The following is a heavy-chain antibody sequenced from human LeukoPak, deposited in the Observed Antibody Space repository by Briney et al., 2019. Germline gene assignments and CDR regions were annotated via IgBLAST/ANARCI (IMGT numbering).Heavy chain of an antibody. J-gene: IGHJ4*02. CDR3: ARDVVRGYSGYGRYFDY. CDR2: INPSGGST. CDR1: GYTFTSYY. Sequence: ASVKVSCMASGYTFTSYYMHWVRQAPGQGLEWMGIINPSGGSTSYAQKFQGRVTMTRDTSTSTVYMELSSLRSEDTAVYYCARDVVRGYSGYGRYFDYWGQGTLVTVSS. V-gene: IGHV1-46*01. D-gene: IGHD5-12*01.